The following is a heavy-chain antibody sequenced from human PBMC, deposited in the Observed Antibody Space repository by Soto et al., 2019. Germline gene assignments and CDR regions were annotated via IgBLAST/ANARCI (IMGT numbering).Heavy chain of an antibody. CDR3: ARDFGGATTGLDY. CDR2: ISAYNSNT. D-gene: IGHD1-1*01. J-gene: IGHJ4*02. V-gene: IGHV1-18*01. Sequence: QVQLVQSGAEVKKPGASVKVSCKASGYTFTTFGISWVRQAPGQGLDWMGFISAYNSNTNYAQRFQGRVTMTTDTXTSTAYMELRSLRSDDTAVYYCARDFGGATTGLDYWGQGTLVTVSS. CDR1: GYTFTTFG.